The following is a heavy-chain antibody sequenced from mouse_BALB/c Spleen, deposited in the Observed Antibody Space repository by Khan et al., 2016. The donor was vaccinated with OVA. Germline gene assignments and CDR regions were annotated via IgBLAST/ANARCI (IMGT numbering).Heavy chain of an antibody. CDR2: IYPGDGNT. CDR3: ARLGDWLAY. J-gene: IGHJ3*01. D-gene: IGHD2-13*01. Sequence: QVQLQQSGAELVRPGSSVKISCKASGYAFSSYWMNWVKQRPGQGLEWIGQIYPGDGNTHYNGNFKGKATLTADKSSSTAYMQLSSLTSEGAAVYFCARLGDWLAYWGQGTLVTVAA. V-gene: IGHV1-80*01. CDR1: GYAFSSYW.